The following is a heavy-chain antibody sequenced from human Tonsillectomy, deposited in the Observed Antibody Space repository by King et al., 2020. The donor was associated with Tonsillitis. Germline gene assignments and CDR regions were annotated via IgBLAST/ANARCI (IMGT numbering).Heavy chain of an antibody. CDR2: IDCNSGST. CDR3: SRETSVYGS. CDR1: GYTFTHYH. V-gene: IGHV1-2*02. D-gene: IGHD5-24*01. J-gene: IGHJ5*02. Sequence: VQLVQSGTEVKVPGASVTVSCKASGYTFTHYHIHWIRQAPGQGLEWMGWIDCNSGSTNYAQNLQGSVTLTRDTSTNTAYMDLRSLRSDDTAIYYCSRETSVYGSWGQGTLVTVSS.